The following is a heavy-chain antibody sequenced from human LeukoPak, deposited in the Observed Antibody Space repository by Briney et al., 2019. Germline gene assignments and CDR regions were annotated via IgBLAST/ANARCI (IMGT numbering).Heavy chain of an antibody. CDR2: ISGSGGST. J-gene: IGHJ4*02. V-gene: IGHV3-23*01. Sequence: PGGSLRLSCAASGFTFSSYAMSWVRQAPGKGLEWVSAISGSGGSTYYADSVKGRFTISRDNSKNTLYLQMNSLRAEDTAVYYCAKGIVGYCSSISCYGLDYWGQGTLVTVSS. D-gene: IGHD2-2*01. CDR3: AKGIVGYCSSISCYGLDY. CDR1: GFTFSSYA.